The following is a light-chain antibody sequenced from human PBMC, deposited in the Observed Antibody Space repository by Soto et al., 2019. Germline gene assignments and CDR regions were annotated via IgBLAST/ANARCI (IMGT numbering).Light chain of an antibody. CDR2: GAS. CDR1: QNVGSNY. CDR3: QQRSNWPLIT. Sequence: EIVLTQSPGTLSLSPGERATLSCRAIQNVGSNYLAWYQQKPGQAPRILIFGASGRATGIPARFSGSGSGTDFTLTISSLEPEDFAVYYCQQRSNWPLITFGQGTRLEIK. V-gene: IGKV3D-20*02. J-gene: IGKJ5*01.